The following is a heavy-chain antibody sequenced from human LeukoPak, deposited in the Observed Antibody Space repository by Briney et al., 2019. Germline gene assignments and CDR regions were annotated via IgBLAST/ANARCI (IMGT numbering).Heavy chain of an antibody. Sequence: GGSLRLSCAASGFTFSSYAMHWVRQAPGKGLEWEAVISYDGSNKYYADSVKGRFTISRDNSKNTLYLQMNSLRAEDTAVYYCARRERSNQFDYWGQGTLVTVSS. J-gene: IGHJ4*02. CDR2: ISYDGSNK. V-gene: IGHV3-30-3*01. CDR3: ARRERSNQFDY. CDR1: GFTFSSYA. D-gene: IGHD1-26*01.